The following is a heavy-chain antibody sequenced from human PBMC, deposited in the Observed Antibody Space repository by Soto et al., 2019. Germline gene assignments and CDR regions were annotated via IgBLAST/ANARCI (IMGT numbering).Heavy chain of an antibody. J-gene: IGHJ5*02. CDR3: ARDLGSGSSWTLDWFDP. D-gene: IGHD6-13*01. CDR2: ISSSSSYI. Sequence: EVQLVESGGGLVKPGGSLRLSCAASGFTFSSYSMNWVRQAPGKGLEWVSSISSSSSYIYYADSVKGRFTISRDNAKNSLDLQMNSLRAEDTAVYYCARDLGSGSSWTLDWFDPWGQGTLVTVSS. CDR1: GFTFSSYS. V-gene: IGHV3-21*01.